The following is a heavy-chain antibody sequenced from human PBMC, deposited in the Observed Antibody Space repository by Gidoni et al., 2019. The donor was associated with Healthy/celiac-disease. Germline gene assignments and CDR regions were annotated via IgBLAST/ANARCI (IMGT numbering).Heavy chain of an antibody. CDR3: ARDPGYCGGDCPFFDY. V-gene: IGHV3-33*01. Sequence: QGQLVESGGGVVQPGRSLRLSCAASGFTFSSYGMHWVRQAPGKGLEWVADIWYDGSNKYYADSVKGRFTISRDNSKNTLYLQMNSLRAEDTAVYYCARDPGYCGGDCPFFDYWGQGTLVTVSS. D-gene: IGHD2-21*01. J-gene: IGHJ4*02. CDR1: GFTFSSYG. CDR2: IWYDGSNK.